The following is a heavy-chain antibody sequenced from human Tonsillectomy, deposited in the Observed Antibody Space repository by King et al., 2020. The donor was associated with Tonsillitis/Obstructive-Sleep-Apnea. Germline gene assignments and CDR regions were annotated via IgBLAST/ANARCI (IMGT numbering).Heavy chain of an antibody. Sequence: VQLQQWGAGLLKPSETLSLTCAVYGGSFSGYYWSWIRQPPGKGLEWIGEINHSGSTNYNPSLKSRVTISVDTSKNQFSLKLSSVTAADTAVYYCARSGSGSYYGYFDLWGRGTLVTVSS. CDR1: GGSFSGYY. CDR2: INHSGST. D-gene: IGHD1-26*01. CDR3: ARSGSGSYYGYFDL. V-gene: IGHV4-34*01. J-gene: IGHJ2*01.